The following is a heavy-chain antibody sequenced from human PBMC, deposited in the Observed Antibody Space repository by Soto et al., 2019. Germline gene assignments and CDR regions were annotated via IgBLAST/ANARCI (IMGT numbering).Heavy chain of an antibody. CDR3: AKESGKYYYYYGMDV. CDR2: ISYDGSNK. D-gene: IGHD3-3*01. CDR1: GFTFSSYG. Sequence: GGSLRLSCAASGFTFSSYGMHWVRQAPGKGLEWVAVISYDGSNKYYADSVKGRFTISRDNSKNTLYLQMNSLRAEDTAVYYCAKESGKYYYYYGMDVWGQGTTVTVSS. V-gene: IGHV3-30*18. J-gene: IGHJ6*02.